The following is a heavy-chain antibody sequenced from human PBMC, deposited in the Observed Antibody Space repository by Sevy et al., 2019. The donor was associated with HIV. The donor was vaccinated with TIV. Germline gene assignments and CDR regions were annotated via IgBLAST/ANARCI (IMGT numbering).Heavy chain of an antibody. CDR1: GFTFSNYV. J-gene: IGHJ4*02. D-gene: IGHD2-15*01. CDR3: VRETGGSGSAGYFGD. CDR2: ISLHGTNK. Sequence: GGSLRLSCAASGFTFSNYVMHWVRQAPGKGLEWVALISLHGTNKDCRDSVKGRFTISRDDAKNTVYVEMTSLTVEDTALYYCVRETGGSGSAGYFGDWGQGTLVTVSS. V-gene: IGHV3-30*04.